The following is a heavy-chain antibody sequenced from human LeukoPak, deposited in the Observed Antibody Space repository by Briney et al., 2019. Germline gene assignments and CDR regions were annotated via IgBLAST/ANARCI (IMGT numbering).Heavy chain of an antibody. CDR2: IYYSGST. V-gene: IGHV4-59*08. D-gene: IGHD3-10*01. CDR3: ARRGGGRVGSGSYWYFDY. J-gene: IGHJ4*02. Sequence: PSGTLSLTCTVSGGSISSYYWSWIRQPPGKGLEWIGYIYYSGSTNYNPSLKSRVTISVDTSKNQFSLKLSSVTAADTAVYYCARRGGGRVGSGSYWYFDYWGQGTLVTVSS. CDR1: GGSISSYY.